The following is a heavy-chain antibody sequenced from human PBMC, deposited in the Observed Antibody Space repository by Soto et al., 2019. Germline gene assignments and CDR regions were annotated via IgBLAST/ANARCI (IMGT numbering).Heavy chain of an antibody. CDR2: INHSGST. J-gene: IGHJ3*02. D-gene: IGHD4-17*01. CDR3: ARTTVTDDAFDI. Sequence: SETLSLTCAVYGGSFSGYYWSWIRQPPGKGLEWIGEINHSGSTNYNPSLKSRVTISVDTSKNQFSLKLSSVTAADTAVYYCARTTVTDDAFDIWGQGTMVTVSS. CDR1: GGSFSGYY. V-gene: IGHV4-34*01.